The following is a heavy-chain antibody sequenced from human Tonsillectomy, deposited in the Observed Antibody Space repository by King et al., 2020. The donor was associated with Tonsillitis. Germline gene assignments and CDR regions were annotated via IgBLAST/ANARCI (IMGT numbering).Heavy chain of an antibody. CDR3: ARLVLSTVTPYFDY. V-gene: IGHV4-39*01. J-gene: IGHJ4*02. D-gene: IGHD4-17*01. CDR2: IYYSGTT. CDR1: GASIRSTRYY. Sequence: QLQESGPGLVKPSETLSLTCTVSGASIRSTRYYWGWIRQPQGKGLEWIGSIYYSGTTYYNPSLKSRVTMSVDTSKNQFSLKLSSVTATDTAVVYCARLVLSTVTPYFDYWGQGKLVTVSS.